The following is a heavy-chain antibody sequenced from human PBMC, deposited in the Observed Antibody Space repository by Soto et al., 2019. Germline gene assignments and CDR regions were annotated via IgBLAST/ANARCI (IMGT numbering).Heavy chain of an antibody. CDR2: ISAYNGNT. CDR1: GYTFTIYG. V-gene: IGHV1-18*01. J-gene: IGHJ6*02. Sequence: ASVKVSCKASGYTFTIYGISWVLQSPLQGLDWMGWISAYNGNTNYAQKLQGRVTMTTDTSTSTAYMELRSLRSDDTAVYYCAREGYDFWSGYYDWANYYYGMDVWGQGTTVTVSS. D-gene: IGHD3-3*01. CDR3: AREGYDFWSGYYDWANYYYGMDV.